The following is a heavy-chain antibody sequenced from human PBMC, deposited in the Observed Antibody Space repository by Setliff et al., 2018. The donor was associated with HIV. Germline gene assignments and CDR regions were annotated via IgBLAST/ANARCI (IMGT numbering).Heavy chain of an antibody. CDR2: IYPGDSDT. Sequence: SLKISCKGSGYSFTSYWIGWVRQMPGKALEWMGIIYPGDSDTRYSPSFQGQVTISADKSISTAYLQWSGLKASDTAMYYCARGVGGYYPYYYYGMDVWGQGTTVTVSS. D-gene: IGHD3-3*01. CDR3: ARGVGGYYPYYYYGMDV. V-gene: IGHV5-51*01. CDR1: GYSFTSYW. J-gene: IGHJ6*02.